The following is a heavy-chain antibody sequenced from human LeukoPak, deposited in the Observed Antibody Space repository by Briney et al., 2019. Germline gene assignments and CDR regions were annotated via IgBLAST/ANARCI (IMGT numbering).Heavy chain of an antibody. CDR2: TNHSGST. CDR1: GGSFSGYY. V-gene: IGHV4-34*01. J-gene: IGHJ2*01. Sequence: KPSETLSLTCAVYGGSFSGYYWSWIRQPPGKGLEWIGETNHSGSTNYNPSLKSRVTISVDTSKNQFSLKLSSVTAADTAVYYCARGFDYYDSSGYLSNWYFDLWGRGTLVTVSS. CDR3: ARGFDYYDSSGYLSNWYFDL. D-gene: IGHD3-22*01.